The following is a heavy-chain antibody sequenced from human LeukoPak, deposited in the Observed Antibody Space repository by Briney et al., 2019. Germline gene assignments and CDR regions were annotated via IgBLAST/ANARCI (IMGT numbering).Heavy chain of an antibody. Sequence: SETQSLTCAVSGSSISSGYFWGWIRQPPGKGLEWIGSVNHRGSTHYNPSLQSRVTISIDTSKNEFSLKLTSVTATDTAVYYCTRLGEQGGLWFGELLVPFQYWGQGTLVTVSS. D-gene: IGHD3-10*01. V-gene: IGHV4-38-2*01. J-gene: IGHJ4*02. CDR2: VNHRGST. CDR1: GSSISSGYF. CDR3: TRLGEQGGLWFGELLVPFQY.